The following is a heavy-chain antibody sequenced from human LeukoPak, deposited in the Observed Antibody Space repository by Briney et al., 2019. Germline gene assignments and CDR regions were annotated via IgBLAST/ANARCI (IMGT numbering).Heavy chain of an antibody. CDR3: ARGRTPRNYYDTRGFHYYYMDV. J-gene: IGHJ6*03. D-gene: IGHD3-22*01. Sequence: SETLSLTCTVSGGSINIYYWSWIRQPAGKGLEWIGRIYSSGNTNYNPSLKSRVTMSIDTSKNQFSLKLSSVTAADTAVYYCARGRTPRNYYDTRGFHYYYMDVWGKGTTVTVSS. V-gene: IGHV4-4*07. CDR1: GGSINIYY. CDR2: IYSSGNT.